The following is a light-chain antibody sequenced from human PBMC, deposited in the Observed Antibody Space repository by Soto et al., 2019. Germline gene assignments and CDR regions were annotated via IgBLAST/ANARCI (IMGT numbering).Light chain of an antibody. V-gene: IGKV3-20*01. CDR2: DAS. J-gene: IGKJ1*01. CDR3: YQYDSSPWT. Sequence: EIVLTQSPGTLSLSPMEVAARSVMASQSVSGSYLAWYQQKPGQSPRLVIYDASSRATGIPDRFSGSGSGTDFTLTISRLEPQDFAVYFCYQYDSSPWTFGQGTKVDIK. CDR1: QSVSGSY.